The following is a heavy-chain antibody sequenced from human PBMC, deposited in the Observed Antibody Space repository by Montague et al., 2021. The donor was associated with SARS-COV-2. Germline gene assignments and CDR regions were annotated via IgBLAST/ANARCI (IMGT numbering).Heavy chain of an antibody. J-gene: IGHJ4*02. CDR1: GGSLNNYF. CDR3: ARVDSSGPVEY. V-gene: IGHV4-59*08. CDR2: ISDSGST. Sequence: SETLSLTCTVSGGSLNNYFWSWIRQPPGKGLEWVGYISDSGSTKYNPSLQSRVTISVDTARNQFSLKLLSVTAADTAFYYCARVDSSGPVEYWGQGILVSVSS. D-gene: IGHD3-22*01.